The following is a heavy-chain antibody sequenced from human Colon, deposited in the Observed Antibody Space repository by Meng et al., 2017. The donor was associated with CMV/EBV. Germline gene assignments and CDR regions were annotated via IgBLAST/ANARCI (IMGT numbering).Heavy chain of an antibody. J-gene: IGHJ4*02. CDR3: AGTYYGSGSDFVPAY. CDR2: VYYSGST. CDR1: GSLRRGAYY. Sequence: GSLRRGAYYWSWIRQSPGKGLEWIGCVYYSGSTNYNPSLKSRSTISVDTSKNQFSLRLRSVTAVDTAVYFCAGTYYGSGSDFVPAYWGQGSLVTVSS. V-gene: IGHV4-61*08. D-gene: IGHD3-10*01.